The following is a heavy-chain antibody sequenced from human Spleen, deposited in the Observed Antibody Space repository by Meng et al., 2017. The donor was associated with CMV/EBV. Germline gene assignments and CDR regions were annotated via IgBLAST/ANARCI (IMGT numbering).Heavy chain of an antibody. CDR1: GFSVNTNY. D-gene: IGHD3-3*01. Sequence: GGSLRLSCAASGFSVNTNYVNWVRQAPGKGLEWVSVIYSVGSTYYADSVKGRFTISRDNSKNTVYLQLNSLRAEDTAVYFCAKSKVDVDLWSGQQFNYYYGMDVWGQGTTVTVSS. CDR2: IYSVGST. V-gene: IGHV3-53*01. CDR3: AKSKVDVDLWSGQQFNYYYGMDV. J-gene: IGHJ6*02.